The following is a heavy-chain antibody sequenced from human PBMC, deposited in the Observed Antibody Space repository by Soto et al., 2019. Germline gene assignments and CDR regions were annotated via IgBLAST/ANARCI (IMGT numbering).Heavy chain of an antibody. D-gene: IGHD3-16*01. CDR3: ANSRGGTFLGYHGMDI. V-gene: IGHV1-69*01. CDR2: IIPVSGRV. CDR1: GGSFSSRA. J-gene: IGHJ6*02. Sequence: QVQLVQSGPEVKKTGTSVKVSCKASGGSFSSRAISWVRQAPGQGLEWMGGIIPVSGRVNYAEKFQDRVTITADEYTGTAYMELSSLKSEDTALYYCANSRGGTFLGYHGMDIWGQGTTVSVSS.